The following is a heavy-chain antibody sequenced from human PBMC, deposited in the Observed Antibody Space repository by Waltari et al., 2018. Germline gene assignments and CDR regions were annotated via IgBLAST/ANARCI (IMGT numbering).Heavy chain of an antibody. CDR2: VTTEDGET. D-gene: IGHD2-15*01. CDR1: GYTFTDFY. V-gene: IGHV1-69-2*01. J-gene: IGHJ4*02. CDR3: VVGGYCSPSICPWDY. Sequence: EVQVVQSGAEVKKPGATVKISCKASGYTFTDFYIHWLQLAPGKGLEWMGRVTTEDGETMYGMNFRDRITMTADTSTNTAYMELSSLRSADTAVYYCVVGGYCSPSICPWDYWGQGTLVTVSS.